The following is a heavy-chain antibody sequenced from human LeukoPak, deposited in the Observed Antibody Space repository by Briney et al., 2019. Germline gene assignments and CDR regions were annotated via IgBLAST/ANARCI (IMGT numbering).Heavy chain of an antibody. D-gene: IGHD6-19*01. V-gene: IGHV1-46*01. CDR2: INPSGGST. J-gene: IGHJ4*02. Sequence: ASVKVSCKASGGTFSGYAISWVRQAPGQGLEWMGIINPSGGSTSYAQKFQGRVTMTRDMSTSTVYMELSSLRSEDAAVYYCARDSSGWGPDYWGQGTLVTVSS. CDR3: ARDSSGWGPDY. CDR1: GGTFSGYA.